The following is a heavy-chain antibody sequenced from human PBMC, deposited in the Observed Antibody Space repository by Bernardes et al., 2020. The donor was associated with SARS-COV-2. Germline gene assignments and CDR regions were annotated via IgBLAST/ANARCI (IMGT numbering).Heavy chain of an antibody. D-gene: IGHD3-10*01. CDR2: ISSSSSYI. Sequence: GGALKISCAASGFTFSSYSMNWVRQAPGTGLEWVSSISSSSSYIYYADSVKGRFTISRDNAKNSLYLQMNSMTTDDTAVYYCAKAPGVEWFGAPFDFWDQGTLATGSA. V-gene: IGHV3-21*04. CDR1: GFTFSSYS. CDR3: AKAPGVEWFGAPFDF. J-gene: IGHJ4*02.